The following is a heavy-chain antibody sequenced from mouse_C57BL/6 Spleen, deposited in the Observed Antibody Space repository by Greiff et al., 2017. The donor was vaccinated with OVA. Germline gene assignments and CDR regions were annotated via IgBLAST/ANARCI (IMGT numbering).Heavy chain of an antibody. CDR1: GYTFTGYW. J-gene: IGHJ4*01. CDR2: ILPGSGST. D-gene: IGHD2-3*01. Sequence: VQLKQSGAELVRPGTSVKVSCKATGYTFTGYWIEWVKQRPGHGLEWIGEILPGSGSTNYNEKFKGKATFTADTSSNTAYMQLSSLTTEDSAIYYCAAYDGSPYAMDYWGQGTSVTVSS. V-gene: IGHV1-9*01. CDR3: AAYDGSPYAMDY.